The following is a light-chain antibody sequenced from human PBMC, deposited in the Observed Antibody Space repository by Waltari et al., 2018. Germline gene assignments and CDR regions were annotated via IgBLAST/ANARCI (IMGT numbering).Light chain of an antibody. CDR3: SAWDDSLNGVV. V-gene: IGLV1-44*01. CDR2: TTN. Sequence: QSVLTQPPSASGTPGQRVAISCSGSSSNIGSNPVNCYQQLPAPPPNLLTYTTNQRPSGVPDRFSGSQSGTSASLAISGLQSEDEANYYCSAWDDSLNGVVFGGGTKLTVL. CDR1: SSNIGSNP. J-gene: IGLJ2*01.